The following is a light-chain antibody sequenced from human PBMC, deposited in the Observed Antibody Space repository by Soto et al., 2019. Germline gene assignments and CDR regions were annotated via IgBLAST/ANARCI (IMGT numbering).Light chain of an antibody. J-gene: IGKJ2*01. CDR3: QQYGSSPPYT. CDR2: GAS. V-gene: IGKV3-20*01. CDR1: HSVSSSY. Sequence: EIVLTQSPGTVSLSPGERATLSCRASHSVSSSYLAWYQQKPGQAPRLLIYGASSRATGIPDRFSGSGSGTDFTLTISRLEPEDFAVYYCQQYGSSPPYTFGQGTKLEIK.